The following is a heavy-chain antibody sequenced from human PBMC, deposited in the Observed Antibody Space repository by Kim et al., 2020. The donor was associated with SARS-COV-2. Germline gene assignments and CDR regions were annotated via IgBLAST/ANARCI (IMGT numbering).Heavy chain of an antibody. CDR3: ARAVAGTAYYGMEV. CDR1: GFTFSSYA. Sequence: GGSLRLSCAASGFTFSSYAMHWVRQAPGKGLEWVAVISYDGSNKYSADSVKGRFTISRDNSKTTLYLQMNSLRAEDRAVYYCARAVAGTAYYGMEVCGQG. CDR2: ISYDGSNK. J-gene: IGHJ6*02. V-gene: IGHV3-30*04. D-gene: IGHD6-19*01.